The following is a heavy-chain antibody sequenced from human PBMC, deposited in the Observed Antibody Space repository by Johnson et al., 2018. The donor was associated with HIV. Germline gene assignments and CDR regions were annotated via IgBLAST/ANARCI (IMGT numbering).Heavy chain of an antibody. D-gene: IGHD6-13*01. CDR1: GFTLSSYD. CDR3: ARGGGSSSWYQADAFDI. CDR2: LGSVGDT. J-gene: IGHJ3*02. Sequence: VQLVESGGGLVQPGRSLRLSCAASGFTLSSYDMHWVRQATGKGLEWVSVLGSVGDTNYPGSVKGRFTISRENAKNTLDLQTSSLRAEDTAVYYCARGGGSSSWYQADAFDIWGQGTMVTVS. V-gene: IGHV3-13*01.